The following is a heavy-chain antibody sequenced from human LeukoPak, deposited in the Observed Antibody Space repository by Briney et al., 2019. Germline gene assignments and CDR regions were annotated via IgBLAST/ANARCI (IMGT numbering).Heavy chain of an antibody. Sequence: SVKVSCKASGGTFSSYAISWVRQAPGQGLEWMGRIIPIFGTANYAQKFQGRVTITTDESTRAAYMELSSLRSEDTAVYYCARGDYYDSSGYGIDYWGQGTLVTVSS. CDR1: GGTFSSYA. CDR3: ARGDYYDSSGYGIDY. CDR2: IIPIFGTA. V-gene: IGHV1-69*05. D-gene: IGHD3-22*01. J-gene: IGHJ4*02.